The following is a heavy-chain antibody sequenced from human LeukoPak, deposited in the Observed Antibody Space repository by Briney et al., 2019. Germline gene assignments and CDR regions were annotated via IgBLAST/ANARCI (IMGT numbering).Heavy chain of an antibody. V-gene: IGHV4-4*07. Sequence: PSETLSLTCTVSGGSISGYYWSWIRQPAGKGLEWIGRVYTSGSTHYNPSLKSRVTMSVDTSKNQFSLKLSSVTAADTAVYYCARGGLPAATSPYFDYRGQGTLVTVSS. CDR2: VYTSGST. CDR1: GGSISGYY. J-gene: IGHJ4*02. D-gene: IGHD2-2*01. CDR3: ARGGLPAATSPYFDY.